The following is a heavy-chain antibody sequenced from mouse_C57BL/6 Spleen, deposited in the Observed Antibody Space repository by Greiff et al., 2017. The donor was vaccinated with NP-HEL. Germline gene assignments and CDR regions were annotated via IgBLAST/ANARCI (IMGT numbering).Heavy chain of an antibody. CDR3: AKSPPAYYSNYDYAMDY. J-gene: IGHJ4*01. V-gene: IGHV1-80*01. Sequence: VQLQQSGASVKISCKASGYAFSSYWMNWVKQRPGKGLEWIGQIYPGDGDTNYNGKFKGKATLTADKSSSTAYMQLSSLTSEDSAVYFCAKSPPAYYSNYDYAMDYWGQGTSVTVSS. CDR1: GYAFSSYW. CDR2: IYPGDGDT. D-gene: IGHD2-5*01.